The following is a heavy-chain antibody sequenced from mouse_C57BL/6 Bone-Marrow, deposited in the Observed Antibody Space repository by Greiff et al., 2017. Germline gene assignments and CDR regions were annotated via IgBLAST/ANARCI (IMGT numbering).Heavy chain of an antibody. V-gene: IGHV1-76*01. CDR3: ARTYDYGEAMDY. Sequence: VQGVESGAELVRPGASVKLSCKASGYTFTDYYIHWVKQRPGQGLEWIARIYPGSGNTYYNEKFKGKATLTAEKSSSTAYMQLSSLTSEDAAVYVCARTYDYGEAMDYWGQGTSVTVSA. J-gene: IGHJ4*01. D-gene: IGHD2-4*01. CDR1: GYTFTDYY. CDR2: IYPGSGNT.